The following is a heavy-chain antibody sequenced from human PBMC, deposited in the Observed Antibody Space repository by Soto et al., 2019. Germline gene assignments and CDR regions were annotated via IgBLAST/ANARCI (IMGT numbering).Heavy chain of an antibody. D-gene: IGHD5-12*01. J-gene: IGHJ5*02. Sequence: PSETLCHPCTVSGGSINTFYWSWVRQPAGKGLEWIGRIFSSGSTSFNPSLESRVAMSVDTSKNHFSLNLSSVTAADMAVYYCAREGSYSAYNFAHGIQLWSFDPWGQGTLVTVSS. CDR1: GGSINTFY. V-gene: IGHV4-4*07. CDR3: AREGSYSAYNFAHGIQLWSFDP. CDR2: IFSSGST.